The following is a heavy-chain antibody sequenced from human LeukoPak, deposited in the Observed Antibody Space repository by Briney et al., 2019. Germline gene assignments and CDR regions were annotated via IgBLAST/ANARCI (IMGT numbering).Heavy chain of an antibody. D-gene: IGHD7-27*01. V-gene: IGHV3-23*01. Sequence: GGSLRLSCTASGFTFSSHAMTWVRQAPGKGLEWVSSISGSSLSTYYADSVKGRFTISRANSKNTVYLQMNSLRAEDTAVYYCAARNGGPYYFDYWGQGALVTASS. CDR1: GFTFSSHA. CDR2: ISGSSLST. J-gene: IGHJ4*02. CDR3: AARNGGPYYFDY.